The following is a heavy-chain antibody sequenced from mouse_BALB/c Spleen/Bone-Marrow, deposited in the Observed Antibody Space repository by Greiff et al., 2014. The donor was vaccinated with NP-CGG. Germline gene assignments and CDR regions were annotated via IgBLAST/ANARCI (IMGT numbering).Heavy chain of an antibody. Sequence: VQLQQSGAELVRPGASVTLSCKASGYTFTDYEMHWLKQTPVHGLEWIGAIDPETGGTAYNQKFKGRATLTTDKSSSTAYMELRSLTSEDSAVYYCTRLDSSGYGAYWSQGTLVTVSA. CDR3: TRLDSSGYGAY. D-gene: IGHD3-2*01. V-gene: IGHV1-15*01. CDR1: GYTFTDYE. J-gene: IGHJ3*01. CDR2: IDPETGGT.